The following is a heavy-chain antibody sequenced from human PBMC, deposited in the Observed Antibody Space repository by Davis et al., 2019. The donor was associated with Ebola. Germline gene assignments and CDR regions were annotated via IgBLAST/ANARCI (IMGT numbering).Heavy chain of an antibody. CDR3: AKAVTTLFYYYYGMDV. J-gene: IGHJ6*04. CDR1: GFTFDDYA. CDR2: ISWNSGSI. D-gene: IGHD4-17*01. V-gene: IGHV3-9*01. Sequence: GGSLRLSCAASGFTFDDYAMHWVRQAPGKGLEWVSGISWNSGSIGYADSVKGRFTISRDNAKNSLYLQMNSLRAEDTALYYCAKAVTTLFYYYYGMDVWGKGTSVAVSS.